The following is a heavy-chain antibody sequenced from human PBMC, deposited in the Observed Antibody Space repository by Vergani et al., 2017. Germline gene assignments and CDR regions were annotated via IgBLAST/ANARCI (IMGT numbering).Heavy chain of an antibody. CDR2: IHHSGDT. CDR3: AGHRGSGGFFPSSYFYVMDV. D-gene: IGHD3-10*01. J-gene: IGHJ6*02. V-gene: IGHV4-38-2*01. Sequence: QVQLQESGPGLVKPSETLTLTCDVSDSSIMTNPYWGWFRQSPGKGLGWIGCIHHSGDTHYNSSLKSRVSISIVSSSKFSLSLTSVTAADTAIYYCAGHRGSGGFFPSSYFYVMDVWGHGTTVTVSS. CDR1: DSSIMTNPY.